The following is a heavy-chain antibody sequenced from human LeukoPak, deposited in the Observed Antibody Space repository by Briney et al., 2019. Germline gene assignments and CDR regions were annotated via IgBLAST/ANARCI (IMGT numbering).Heavy chain of an antibody. D-gene: IGHD3-22*01. CDR2: ISSSSSYI. J-gene: IGHJ3*02. CDR1: GFTFSSYS. CDR3: ARASQNYYDSSGFDI. Sequence: GSLRLSCAASGFTFSSYSMNWVRQAPGKGLGWVSSISSSSSYIYYADSVKGRFTISRDNAKNSLYLQMNSLRAEDTAVYYCARASQNYYDSSGFDIWGQGTMVTVSS. V-gene: IGHV3-21*01.